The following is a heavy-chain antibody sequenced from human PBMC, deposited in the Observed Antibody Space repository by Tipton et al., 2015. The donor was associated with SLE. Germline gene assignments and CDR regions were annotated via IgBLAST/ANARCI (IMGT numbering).Heavy chain of an antibody. Sequence: TLSLTCTVSGGSISTYYWSWIRQPPGKGLEWVGCVDNSGSAYYNPSLESRVTISIDTSKSQFSLKVNSVTAADTAVYYCAREPDFWGQGAPVTVSS. J-gene: IGHJ1*01. CDR3: AREPDF. CDR2: VDNSGSA. V-gene: IGHV4-59*01. CDR1: GGSISTYY.